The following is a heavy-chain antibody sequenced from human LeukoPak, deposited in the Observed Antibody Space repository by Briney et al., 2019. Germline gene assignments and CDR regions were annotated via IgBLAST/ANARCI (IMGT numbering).Heavy chain of an antibody. Sequence: PGGSLRLSCAASGFTFSDSAIHWVRQASGQGLEWVGRIRSKANNYATDYTASVKGRFTISRDESHNTAYLQMNSLETEDTAVYYCTSSPYYRQGYFDFWGQGTLVTVSS. J-gene: IGHJ4*02. CDR3: TSSPYYRQGYFDF. CDR2: IRSKANNYAT. V-gene: IGHV3-73*01. CDR1: GFTFSDSA. D-gene: IGHD3-10*01.